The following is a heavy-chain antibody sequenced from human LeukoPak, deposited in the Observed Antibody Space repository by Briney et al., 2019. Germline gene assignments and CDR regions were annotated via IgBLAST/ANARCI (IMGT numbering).Heavy chain of an antibody. V-gene: IGHV4-61*02. CDR1: GGSISSGSYY. D-gene: IGHD4-23*01. J-gene: IGHJ2*01. CDR2: IYTSGST. Sequence: PSETLSLTCTVSGGSISSGSYYWSWIRQPAGKGLEWIGRIYTSGSTNYNPSLKSRVTISVDTSKNQFSLKLSSVTAADTAVYYCARDNGGNSFQKFNWYFDLWGRGTLVTVSS. CDR3: ARDNGGNSFQKFNWYFDL.